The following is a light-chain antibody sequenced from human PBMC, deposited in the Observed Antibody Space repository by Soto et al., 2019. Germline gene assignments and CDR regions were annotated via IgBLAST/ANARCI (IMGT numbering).Light chain of an antibody. J-gene: IGKJ1*01. V-gene: IGKV3-20*01. CDR1: QSVSSSY. CDR3: QQYGNSPT. CDR2: GAS. Sequence: EIVLTQSPGTLSLSTGERATLSCRASQSVSSSYLAWYQQKPGQAPRLLIYGASSRATGIPDRFSGSGSGTDFTLTISRLEPEDFAVYYCQQYGNSPTFGQGTKVEIK.